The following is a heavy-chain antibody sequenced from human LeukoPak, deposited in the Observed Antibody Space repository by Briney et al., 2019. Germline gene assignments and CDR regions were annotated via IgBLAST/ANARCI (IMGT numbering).Heavy chain of an antibody. D-gene: IGHD3-22*01. CDR1: GGAFSGYY. CDR3: ARNSHYYDSSGFNY. J-gene: IGHJ4*02. V-gene: IGHV4-34*01. CDR2: INHSGST. Sequence: SETLSLTCAVYGGAFSGYYWSWIRQPPGKGLEWIGEINHSGSTNYNPSLKSRVTISIDTSKNQFSLKLSSVTAADTAVYYCARNSHYYDSSGFNYWGQGTLVTVSS.